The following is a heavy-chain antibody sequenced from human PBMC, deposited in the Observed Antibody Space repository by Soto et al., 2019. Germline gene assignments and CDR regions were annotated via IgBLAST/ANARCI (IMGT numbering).Heavy chain of an antibody. CDR3: AAPSSARAATGAIDF. CDR2: IYYSGTT. Sequence: SETLSLTCTVSGGSISSSSFYWGWIRQPPGKGPEWIGSIYYSGTTYYNPSLKSRVTISVDTSKNQFSLRLSSVTAADTAVYYCAAPSSARAATGAIDFRGQATLVTGST. J-gene: IGHJ4*02. CDR1: GGSISSSSFY. V-gene: IGHV4-39*01. D-gene: IGHD2-15*01.